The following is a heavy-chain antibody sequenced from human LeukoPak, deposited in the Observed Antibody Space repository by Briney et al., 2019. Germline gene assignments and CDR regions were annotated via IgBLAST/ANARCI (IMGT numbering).Heavy chain of an antibody. CDR1: GFTFSSYD. D-gene: IGHD2-15*01. Sequence: GGSLRLSGAASGFTFSSYDMHWVRQATGTGLEWVSAIGFAGDTYYPGSVKGRFTISGENAKNSLYLQMNSLRAGDTAVYYCARGRCSGGNCYPYYYYYGVDVWGQGTTVTVSS. CDR2: IGFAGDT. J-gene: IGHJ6*02. CDR3: ARGRCSGGNCYPYYYYYGVDV. V-gene: IGHV3-13*01.